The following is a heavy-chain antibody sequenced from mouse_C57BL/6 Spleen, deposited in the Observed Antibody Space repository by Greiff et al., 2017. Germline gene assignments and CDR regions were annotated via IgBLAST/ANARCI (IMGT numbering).Heavy chain of an antibody. V-gene: IGHV1-63*01. J-gene: IGHJ4*01. CDR1: GYTFTNYW. Sequence: QVQLQQSGAELVRPGTSVKMSCKASGYTFTNYWIGWAKQRPGHGLEWIGDIYPGGGYTNYNEKFKGKATLTADKSSSTAYMQFSSLTSEDSAIYYCARSGGVTTRTRAMDYWGQGTSVTVSS. CDR2: IYPGGGYT. CDR3: ARSGGVTTRTRAMDY. D-gene: IGHD2-2*01.